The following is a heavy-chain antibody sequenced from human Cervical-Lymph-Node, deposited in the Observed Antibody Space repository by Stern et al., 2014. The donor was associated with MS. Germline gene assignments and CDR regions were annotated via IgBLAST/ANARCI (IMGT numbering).Heavy chain of an antibody. CDR1: GFNFYDYT. D-gene: IGHD2-2*01. J-gene: IGHJ4*02. V-gene: IGHV3-21*06. CDR3: VIERTWYQGPTFFDY. CDR2: VSSSETYI. Sequence: EVQLVQSGGGLVKPGGSLRLSCAASGFNFYDYTMNWVRQAPGKGLEWISSVSSSETYIDYADSVQGRFTISRDNAKNSLYLQMNSLRAEDTAVYYCVIERTWYQGPTFFDYWGQGTLVTVSS.